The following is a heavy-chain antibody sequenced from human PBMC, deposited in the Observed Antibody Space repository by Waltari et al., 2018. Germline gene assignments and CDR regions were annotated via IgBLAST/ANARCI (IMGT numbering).Heavy chain of an antibody. CDR2: IDPEEGET. D-gene: IGHD1-20*01. Sequence: EVQLLQSGAELVKPGTTVKISCKVSGYSFSDYYIHWVQQAPGKGLQWMGLIDPEEGETIYADNFRDTITLTADTSTNTAYLELNNVSSQDTAVFYCATALGDNISASRAFEIWGQGTMITVAS. CDR1: GYSFSDYY. V-gene: IGHV1-69-2*01. J-gene: IGHJ3*02. CDR3: ATALGDNISASRAFEI.